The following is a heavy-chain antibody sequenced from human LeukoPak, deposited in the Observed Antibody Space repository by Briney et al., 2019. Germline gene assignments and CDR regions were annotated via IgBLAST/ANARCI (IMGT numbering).Heavy chain of an antibody. Sequence: GGALRLSCAASEFTVSSNYMTGVRQAPGKGLEWVSVIYSGGNTDYADSVKGRFSVSRDNSKNTLYLQMNSLRAEDTAVYYCAGGTVTRLDYWGQGTLVTVSS. V-gene: IGHV3-53*01. CDR2: IYSGGNT. J-gene: IGHJ4*02. CDR1: EFTVSSNY. CDR3: AGGTVTRLDY. D-gene: IGHD4-17*01.